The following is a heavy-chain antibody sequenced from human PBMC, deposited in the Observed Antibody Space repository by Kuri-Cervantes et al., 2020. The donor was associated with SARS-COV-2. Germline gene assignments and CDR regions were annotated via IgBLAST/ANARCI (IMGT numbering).Heavy chain of an antibody. J-gene: IGHJ6*02. Sequence: GGSLRLSCAASGFTFSSYGMHWVRQAPGKGLEWVAFIRYDGSNKYYADSVKGRSTISRDNSKNTLYLQMNSLRAEDTAVYYCVGDSDYVYGMDVWGQGTTVTVSS. CDR2: IRYDGSNK. V-gene: IGHV3-30*02. CDR3: VGDSDYVYGMDV. D-gene: IGHD4-11*01. CDR1: GFTFSSYG.